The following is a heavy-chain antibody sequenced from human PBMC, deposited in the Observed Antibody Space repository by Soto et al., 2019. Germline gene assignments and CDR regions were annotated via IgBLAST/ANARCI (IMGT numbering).Heavy chain of an antibody. J-gene: IGHJ4*02. CDR3: ARGRYGDY. Sequence: QVHLVQSGAEVKKPGASVKVSCKGSGYAFTTYGITWVRQAPGQGLEWMGWISAHNGNTNYAQKQQGRVTVTRDTSTSTAYMEMRSLRSDDTAVYYCARGRYGDYWGQGALVTVSS. V-gene: IGHV1-18*01. CDR1: GYAFTTYG. D-gene: IGHD1-1*01. CDR2: ISAHNGNT.